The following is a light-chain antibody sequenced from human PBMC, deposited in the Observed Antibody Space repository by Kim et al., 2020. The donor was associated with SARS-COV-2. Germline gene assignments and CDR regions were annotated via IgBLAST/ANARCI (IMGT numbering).Light chain of an antibody. J-gene: IGKJ4*01. CDR3: QQRSNWPRLT. CDR1: PSVSSY. Sequence: SPGERATLSCRASPSVSSYLAWYQQKPGQAPRLLIYDASNRATGIPARFSGSGSGTDFTLTISSLESEDFAVYYCQQRSNWPRLTFGGGTKVDIK. CDR2: DAS. V-gene: IGKV3-11*01.